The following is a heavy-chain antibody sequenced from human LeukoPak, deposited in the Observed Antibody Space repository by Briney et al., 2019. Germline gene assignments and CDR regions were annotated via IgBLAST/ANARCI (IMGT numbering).Heavy chain of an antibody. V-gene: IGHV3-23*01. CDR2: IGGSGGST. CDR1: GFTFSSYA. CDR3: AREVGAKDYFDY. D-gene: IGHD1-26*01. Sequence: PGGSLRLSCAASGFTFSSYAMSWVRQAPGKGLEWVSSIGGSGGSTYYADSVKGRFTISRDNSKNTLYLQMNSLRAEDTAVYYCAREVGAKDYFDYWGQGTLVTVSS. J-gene: IGHJ4*02.